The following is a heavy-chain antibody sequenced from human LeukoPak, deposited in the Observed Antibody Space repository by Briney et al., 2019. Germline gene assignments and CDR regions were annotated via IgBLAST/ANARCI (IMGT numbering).Heavy chain of an antibody. CDR1: GFTFSSYG. J-gene: IGHJ5*02. D-gene: IGHD6-19*01. Sequence: GGSLRLSCAASGFTFSSYGMSWVRQAPGKGLEWVSAISGSGGSTYYADSVKGRFTISRDNSKNTLYLQMNSLRAEDTAVYYCAKPPYSSGSYNWFDPWGQGTLVTVSS. V-gene: IGHV3-23*01. CDR3: AKPPYSSGSYNWFDP. CDR2: ISGSGGST.